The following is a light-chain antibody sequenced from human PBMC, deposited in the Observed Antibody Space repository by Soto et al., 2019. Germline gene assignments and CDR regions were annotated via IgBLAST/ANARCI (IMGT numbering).Light chain of an antibody. CDR2: GAS. CDR1: QSVSSSY. CDR3: QQYGTSPWT. Sequence: EIVLTQSPGTLSLSPGERATLSCRASQSVSSSYLAWYQQKPAQAPSLLIYGASSRATGIPDRFSGSGSGTDFTLTISRLEPEDFAVYYCQQYGTSPWTFGPGTKVDIK. J-gene: IGKJ1*01. V-gene: IGKV3-20*01.